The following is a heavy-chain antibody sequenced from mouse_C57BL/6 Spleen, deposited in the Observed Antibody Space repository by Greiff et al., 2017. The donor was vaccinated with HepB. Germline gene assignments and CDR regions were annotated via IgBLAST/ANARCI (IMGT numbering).Heavy chain of an antibody. CDR1: GYTFTSYW. CDR3: ARSTITTVARGYFDV. V-gene: IGHV1-7*01. J-gene: IGHJ1*03. Sequence: QVQLVESGAELAKPGASVKLSCKASGYTFTSYWMHWVKQRPGQGLEWIGYINPSSGYTKYNQKFKDKATLTADKSSSTAYMQLSILTYEDSAVYYCARSTITTVARGYFDVWGTGTTVTVSS. D-gene: IGHD1-1*01. CDR2: INPSSGYT.